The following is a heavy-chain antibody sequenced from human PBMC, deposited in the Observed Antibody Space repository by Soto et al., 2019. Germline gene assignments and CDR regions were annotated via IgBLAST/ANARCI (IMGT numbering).Heavy chain of an antibody. V-gene: IGHV3-9*01. D-gene: IGHD2-2*01. CDR3: AKDSFFLEYQLLSSAFDI. Sequence: GGSLRLSCAASGFTFDDYAMHWVRQAPGKGLEWVSGISWNSGSIGYADSVKGRFTISRDNAKNSLYLQMNSLRAEDTALYYCAKDSFFLEYQLLSSAFDIWGQGTMVTVSS. J-gene: IGHJ3*02. CDR2: ISWNSGSI. CDR1: GFTFDDYA.